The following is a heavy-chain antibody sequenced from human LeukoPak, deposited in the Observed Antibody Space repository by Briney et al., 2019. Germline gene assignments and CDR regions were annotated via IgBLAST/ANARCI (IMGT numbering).Heavy chain of an antibody. J-gene: IGHJ4*02. CDR3: ASSVSSGWYAVDY. CDR2: INPNSGGT. Sequence: ASVKVSCKASGYTFTGYYMHWVRQAPGQGLEWMGRINPNSGGTDYAQKFQGRVTMTRDTSISTAYMELSRLRSDDTAVYYCASSVSSGWYAVDYWGQGTLVTVSS. V-gene: IGHV1-2*06. D-gene: IGHD6-19*01. CDR1: GYTFTGYY.